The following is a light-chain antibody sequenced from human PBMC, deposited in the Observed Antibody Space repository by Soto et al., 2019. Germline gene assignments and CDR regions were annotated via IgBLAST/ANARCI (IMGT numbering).Light chain of an antibody. CDR3: QQYGSSMYT. CDR2: GAS. CDR1: QSVSSSY. J-gene: IGKJ2*01. V-gene: IGKV3-20*01. Sequence: EIVLTQSPGTLSLSPGERATLSCRASQSVSSSYLAGYQQKPGQAPRLLIYGASSRATGIPDRFSGSGSGTDFTLTISRLEPEDFAGYYCQQYGSSMYTFGQGTKLEIK.